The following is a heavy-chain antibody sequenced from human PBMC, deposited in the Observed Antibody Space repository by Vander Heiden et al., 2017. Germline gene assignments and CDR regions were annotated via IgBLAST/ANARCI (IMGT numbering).Heavy chain of an antibody. V-gene: IGHV3-23*01. CDR3: AKEWAGDPLW. Sequence: EAPLLISGGGLVQPGGSLRFSCAASGFTFSTYAMTWVRQAPGKGLQWVSSISGSGGTTYYADSVKGRFTISRDNSKNTLYVQMNSLRAEDTAMYYCAKEWAGDPLWWGQGTLVTVSS. J-gene: IGHJ4*02. D-gene: IGHD7-27*01. CDR2: ISGSGGTT. CDR1: GFTFSTYA.